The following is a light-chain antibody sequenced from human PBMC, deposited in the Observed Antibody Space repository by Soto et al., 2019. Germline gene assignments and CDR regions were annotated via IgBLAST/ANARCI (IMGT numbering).Light chain of an antibody. J-gene: IGKJ5*01. V-gene: IGKV3-20*01. CDR2: GAS. CDR3: QQYGSSPRIT. CDR1: QSVSSSY. Sequence: EIVLMQSPGTLSLSPGERATLSCRASQSVSSSYLAWYQQKPGQAPRLLIYGASSRATGIPDRFSGSGSGTDFTLTISRLEPEHFAVYYCQQYGSSPRITFGQGTRLEIK.